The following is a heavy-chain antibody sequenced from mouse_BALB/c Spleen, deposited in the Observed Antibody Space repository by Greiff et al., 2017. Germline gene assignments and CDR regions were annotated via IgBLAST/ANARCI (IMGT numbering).Heavy chain of an antibody. CDR3: AGSISWFAY. D-gene: IGHD1-1*01. Sequence: EVQLQQSGSELVKPGASVKLSCTASGFNIKDTYMHWVKQRPEQGLEWIGRIDPAYGNTKYDPKFQGKATITADTSSNTAYLQLSSLTSEDTAVYYCAGSISWFAYWGQGTLVTVSA. CDR1: GFNIKDTY. V-gene: IGHV14-3*02. J-gene: IGHJ3*01. CDR2: IDPAYGNT.